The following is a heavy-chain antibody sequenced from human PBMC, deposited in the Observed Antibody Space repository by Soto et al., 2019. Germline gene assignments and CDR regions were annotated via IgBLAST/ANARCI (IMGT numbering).Heavy chain of an antibody. V-gene: IGHV2-5*02. CDR1: GISLSTTGEA. J-gene: IGHJ4*02. Sequence: QITLKESGPTLVNPTQTLTLTCTFSGISLSTTGEAVGWIRQPPGKALEWLALIYWDDNKRYSPSLKSRLTITKDPPHNRVSLTMPNMDPVDTATYYWAHIWGYGAQGTLVTVSS. D-gene: IGHD3-16*01. CDR3: AHIWGY. CDR2: IYWDDNK.